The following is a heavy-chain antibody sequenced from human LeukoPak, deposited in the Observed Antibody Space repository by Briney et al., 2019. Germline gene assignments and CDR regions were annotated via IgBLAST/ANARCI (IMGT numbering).Heavy chain of an antibody. Sequence: GGSLRLSCAASGFAFSSYEMNWVRQAPGKGLEWVSYISSSGSTIYYADSVKGRFTISRDNAKNSLYLQMNSLRAEDTAVYYCARGDDYGDKMAFDIWGQGTMVTVSS. D-gene: IGHD4-17*01. CDR2: ISSSGSTI. CDR3: ARGDDYGDKMAFDI. V-gene: IGHV3-48*03. CDR1: GFAFSSYE. J-gene: IGHJ3*02.